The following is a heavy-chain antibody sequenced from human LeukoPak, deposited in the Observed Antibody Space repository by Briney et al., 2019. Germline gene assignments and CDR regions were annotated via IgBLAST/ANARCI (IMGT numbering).Heavy chain of an antibody. CDR2: INHSGST. J-gene: IGHJ5*02. CDR1: GGSFSGYY. D-gene: IGHD3-3*01. CDR3: ARGTFGVVTHNWFDP. Sequence: ASETLSLTCAVYGGSFSGYYWSWIRQPPGKGLEWIGEINHSGSTNYNPSLKSRVTISVDTSKNQFSLKLSSVTAADTAVYYCARGTFGVVTHNWFDPWGQGTLVTVSS. V-gene: IGHV4-34*01.